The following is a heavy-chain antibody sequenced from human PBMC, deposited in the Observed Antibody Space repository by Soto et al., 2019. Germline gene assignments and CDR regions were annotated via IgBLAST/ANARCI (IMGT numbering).Heavy chain of an antibody. V-gene: IGHV3-23*01. J-gene: IGHJ6*02. D-gene: IGHD5-12*01. CDR1: GFTFSSYA. Sequence: EVPLLESGGGLVQPGGSLRLSCAASGFTFSSYAMSWVRQAPGKGLEWVSAISGSGGSTYYADSVKGRFTISRDNSKNTLYLQMNSLRAEDTAVYYCAKTGYSGYDPHRDYYYGMDVWGQGTTVTVSS. CDR2: ISGSGGST. CDR3: AKTGYSGYDPHRDYYYGMDV.